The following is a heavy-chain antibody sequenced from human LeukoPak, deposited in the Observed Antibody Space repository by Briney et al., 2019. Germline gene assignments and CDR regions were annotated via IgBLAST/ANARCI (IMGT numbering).Heavy chain of an antibody. CDR3: ARGFLWWYYFDY. Sequence: TGGSLRLSCAASGFTFSSYWMHWVGQAPGMGLVWVSRINSDGSSTSYADSVKGRFTISRDNAKNTLYLQMNSLRAEDTAVYYCARGFLWWYYFDYWGQGTLVTVSS. CDR2: INSDGSST. CDR1: GFTFSSYW. V-gene: IGHV3-74*01. J-gene: IGHJ4*02. D-gene: IGHD4/OR15-4a*01.